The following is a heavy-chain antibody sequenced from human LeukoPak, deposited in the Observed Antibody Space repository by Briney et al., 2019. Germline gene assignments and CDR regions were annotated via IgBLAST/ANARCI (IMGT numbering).Heavy chain of an antibody. CDR2: IYTTGSTDST. D-gene: IGHD3-10*01. CDR1: GGSISSSY. J-gene: IGHJ4*02. V-gene: IGHV4-4*07. CDR3: AGFGAGSYY. Sequence: PSETLSLTCTVSGGSISSSYCSWIRQPAGKGLEWIGRIYTTGSTDSTDFNPSLKSRVTMSVDTSKNQFSLRLGSVTAADTAVYYCAGFGAGSYYWGQGTLVTVSS.